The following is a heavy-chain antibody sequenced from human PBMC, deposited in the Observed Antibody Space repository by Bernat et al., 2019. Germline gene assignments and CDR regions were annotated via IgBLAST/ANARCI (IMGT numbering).Heavy chain of an antibody. CDR2: IIPILGIA. Sequence: QVQLVQSGAEVKKPGSSVKVSCKASGGTFSSYTISWVRQAPGQGLEWMGRIIPILGIANYAQKFQGRVTITADKSTSTAYMELSSLESEDTAVYYCARETYYYGSGRGWFDPWGQGTLVTVSS. CDR3: ARETYYYGSGRGWFDP. D-gene: IGHD3-10*01. J-gene: IGHJ5*02. CDR1: GGTFSSYT. V-gene: IGHV1-69*08.